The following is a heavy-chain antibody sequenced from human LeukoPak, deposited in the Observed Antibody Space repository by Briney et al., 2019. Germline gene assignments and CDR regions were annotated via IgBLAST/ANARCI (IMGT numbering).Heavy chain of an antibody. D-gene: IGHD3-9*01. CDR1: GFTFGDYA. V-gene: IGHV3-49*03. J-gene: IGHJ4*02. Sequence: PGRSLRLSCTAYGFTFGDYAMNWFRQAPGKGLEWVGFIRSKTFGGTTEYAASVKGRFTISRDDSKSIVYLQMNSLKSEDTAVYYCTRDGILTACLYWGQGTLVTVSS. CDR2: IRSKTFGGTT. CDR3: TRDGILTACLY.